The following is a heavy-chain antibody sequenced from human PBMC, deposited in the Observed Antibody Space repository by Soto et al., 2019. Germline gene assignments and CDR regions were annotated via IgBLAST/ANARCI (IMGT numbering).Heavy chain of an antibody. V-gene: IGHV4-39*01. D-gene: IGHD6-19*01. Sequence: SETLSLTCTVPGDSISSTPYYWGWIRQPPGKGLEWIGTIYSSGSTYYNPSLKSRVTISEDTSKRQFSLKLSSVTAADTAVYYGGRGVAVAGTWDYWGQGPLVPVSS. CDR1: GDSISSTPYY. CDR2: IYSSGST. J-gene: IGHJ4*02. CDR3: GRGVAVAGTWDY.